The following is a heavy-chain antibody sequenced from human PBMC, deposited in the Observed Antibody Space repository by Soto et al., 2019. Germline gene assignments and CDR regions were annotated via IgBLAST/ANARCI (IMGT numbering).Heavy chain of an antibody. J-gene: IGHJ4*02. V-gene: IGHV1-69*01. CDR2: IIPIIGPV. Sequence: QVQLVQSGAEVKKPGSSVKVSCKASGGTLSRSAISWVRQAPGQGLEWMGGIIPIIGPVIYAQKFRGRVSIIADESTRTAYMGMSSLRSEDTAVYYCGTGSSWTKVESWGQGTLVTVSS. CDR1: GGTLSRSA. CDR3: GTGSSWTKVES. D-gene: IGHD6-13*01.